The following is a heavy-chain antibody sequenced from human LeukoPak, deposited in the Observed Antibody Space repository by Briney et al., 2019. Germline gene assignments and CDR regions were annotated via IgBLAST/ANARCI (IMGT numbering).Heavy chain of an antibody. V-gene: IGHV1-69*13. CDR2: INPMSCTK. D-gene: IGHD1/OR15-1a*01. Sequence: SSVKVSCKASGDTFSSYAFSWVRQAPGQGLEWMGAINPMSCTKHYAQNFQGRVTITSDESTETVYLEVTIHSAEDTALYYLARSNNIFFAGCGWGQRTLVSVSS. CDR3: ARSNNIFFAGCG. J-gene: IGHJ4*02. CDR1: GDTFSSYA.